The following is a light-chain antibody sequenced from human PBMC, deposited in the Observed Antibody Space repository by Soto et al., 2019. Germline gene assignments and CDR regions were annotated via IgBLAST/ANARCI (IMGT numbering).Light chain of an antibody. CDR1: QSVFYSSNNKNY. V-gene: IGKV4-1*01. J-gene: IGKJ1*01. Sequence: DIVMTQSPDSLAVSLGERATINCKSSQSVFYSSNNKNYLAWYQQKLGQPPKLLIYWASTRDSGVPDRFSDSGSGTDLTLTISRLQAEDVAVYYCQQYSTTPRTFGQGTKVEVK. CDR2: WAS. CDR3: QQYSTTPRT.